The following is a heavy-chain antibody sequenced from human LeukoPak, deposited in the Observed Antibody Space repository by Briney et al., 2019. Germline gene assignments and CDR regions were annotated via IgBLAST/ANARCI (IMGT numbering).Heavy chain of an antibody. Sequence: GGSLRLSCAASGFTFSSYAMSWVRQAPGKGLEWVSAISGSGGSTYYADSVKGRFTISRDNSKNTLYLQMNSLRAEDTAVYCCARQTYSSGWYLVSSADDYWGQGTLVTVSS. J-gene: IGHJ4*02. D-gene: IGHD6-19*01. V-gene: IGHV3-23*01. CDR2: ISGSGGST. CDR1: GFTFSSYA. CDR3: ARQTYSSGWYLVSSADDY.